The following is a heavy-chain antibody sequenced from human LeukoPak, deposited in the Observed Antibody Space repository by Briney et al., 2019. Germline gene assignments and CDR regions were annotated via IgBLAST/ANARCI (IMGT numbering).Heavy chain of an antibody. CDR1: GYTFTGYY. V-gene: IGHV1-2*06. CDR3: VRTGRIVGTDYYFDY. J-gene: IGHJ4*02. D-gene: IGHD1-26*01. Sequence: ASVKVSCKASGYTFTGYYMHWVRQAPEQGLEWMGRSNPKSGGTNYAQKFQGRVTMTRDTSISTAYMELSRLTSDDTAVYYCVRTGRIVGTDYYFDYWGQGTLVTVSS. CDR2: SNPKSGGT.